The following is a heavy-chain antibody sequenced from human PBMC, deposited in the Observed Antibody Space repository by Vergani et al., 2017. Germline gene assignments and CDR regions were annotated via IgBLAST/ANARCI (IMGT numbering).Heavy chain of an antibody. D-gene: IGHD3-9*01. CDR3: ARGDYGILTDYRY. J-gene: IGHJ4*02. V-gene: IGHV1-46*03. CDR1: GYTFSNYY. CDR2: INPSGGHT. Sequence: QVQLVQSGAEVKKPGSSVKVSCKTSGYTFSNYYMHWVRQAPGQGLEWMGIINPSGGHTNYAQKFQGRVTMTRDTSTSTVYMELSSLRSEDTAIYYCARGDYGILTDYRYWGQGTLVTVSA.